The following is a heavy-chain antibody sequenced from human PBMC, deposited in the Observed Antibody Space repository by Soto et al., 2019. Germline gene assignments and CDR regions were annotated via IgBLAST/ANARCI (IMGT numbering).Heavy chain of an antibody. V-gene: IGHV6-1*01. Sequence: SQTLSLTSVISRDRVSSNRAAWNWTRQSPSRGLEWLGMTYYRSKWYNDYAVSVKSRITINPDTSKNQFTLQLNSVTPEYTAVYYCARDLNEYCDYWGQGTLVTVSS. CDR1: RDRVSSNRAA. CDR3: ARDLNEYCDY. J-gene: IGHJ4*02. D-gene: IGHD1-1*01. CDR2: TYYRSKWYN.